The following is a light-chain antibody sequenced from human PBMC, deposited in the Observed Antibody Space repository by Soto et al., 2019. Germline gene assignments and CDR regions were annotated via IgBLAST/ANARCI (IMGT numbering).Light chain of an antibody. V-gene: IGLV3-21*04. Sequence: SYELTQPPSVSVAPGKTARITCGGNNIGSKSVHWYQQKPGQAPVLVIYYDSDRPSGIPERFSGSNSGNTATLTISRVEAGDEADYYCQLWDSSSDSLIFGGGTKLTVL. CDR2: YDS. CDR1: NIGSKS. J-gene: IGLJ2*01. CDR3: QLWDSSSDSLI.